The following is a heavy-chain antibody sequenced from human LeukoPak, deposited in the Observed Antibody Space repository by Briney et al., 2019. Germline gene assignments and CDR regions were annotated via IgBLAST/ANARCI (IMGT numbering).Heavy chain of an antibody. CDR3: ARSGAVAYYYYYMDV. D-gene: IGHD6-19*01. J-gene: IGHJ6*03. Sequence: SETLSLTCTVSGGSISSYYWSWIRQPPGKGLEWIGYIYYSGSTNYNPSLKSRVTISVDTSKNQFSLKLSSVTAADTAVYYCARSGAVAYYYYYMDVWGKGTTVTVSS. CDR2: IYYSGST. CDR1: GGSISSYY. V-gene: IGHV4-59*08.